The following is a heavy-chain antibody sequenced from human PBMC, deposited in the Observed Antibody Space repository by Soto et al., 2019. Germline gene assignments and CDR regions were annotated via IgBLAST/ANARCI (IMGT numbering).Heavy chain of an antibody. D-gene: IGHD3-22*01. Sequence: GGSLRLSCVASGFTFSSYWMHWVRQAPGKGLVWVLRINNDGSSTNYADSVKGRFTISRDNAKNTLSLQMNSLRAEDTAVYYCARVIVRTSYSDRSGYYFNYWGQGTLVTVSS. CDR3: ARVIVRTSYSDRSGYYFNY. V-gene: IGHV3-74*01. CDR1: GFTFSSYW. J-gene: IGHJ4*02. CDR2: INNDGSST.